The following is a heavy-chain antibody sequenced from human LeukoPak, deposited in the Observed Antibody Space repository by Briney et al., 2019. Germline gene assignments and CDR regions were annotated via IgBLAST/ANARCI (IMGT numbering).Heavy chain of an antibody. CDR2: ISAYNGNT. CDR3: ARTLSVEMSTVGSYYFDY. J-gene: IGHJ4*02. V-gene: IGHV1-18*01. Sequence: ASVKVSCKASGYTFTSYGISWVRQAPGQGLEWMGWISAYNGNTNYAQKLQGRVTMTTDTSTSTAYMELRSLRSEDTAVYYCARTLSVEMSTVGSYYFDYWGQGTLVTVSS. D-gene: IGHD5-24*01. CDR1: GYTFTSYG.